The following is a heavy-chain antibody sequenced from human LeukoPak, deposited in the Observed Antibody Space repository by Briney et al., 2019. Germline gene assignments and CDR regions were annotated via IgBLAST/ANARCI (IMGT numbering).Heavy chain of an antibody. CDR3: ARVEKTDYDFWSGSKSSVAAFDI. Sequence: SETLSLTRAVYGGSFSGYYWSWIRQPPGKGLEWIGEINHSGSTNYNPSLKSRVTISVDTSKNQFSLKLSSVTAADTAVYYCARVEKTDYDFWSGSKSSVAAFDIWGQGTKVTVSP. CDR2: INHSGST. D-gene: IGHD3-3*01. CDR1: GGSFSGYY. V-gene: IGHV4-34*01. J-gene: IGHJ3*02.